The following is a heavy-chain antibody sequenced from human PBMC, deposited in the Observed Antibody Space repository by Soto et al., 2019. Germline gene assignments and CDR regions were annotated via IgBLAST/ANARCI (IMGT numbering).Heavy chain of an antibody. CDR3: TKDVTGDIGADY. CDR2: IKTSCDSL. CDR1: GFAFSSCV. J-gene: IGHJ4*02. D-gene: IGHD2-21*02. Sequence: CAASGFAFSSCVISWVRQAPGKGLEWVSTIKTSCDSLFYADPVKGRFTASRDDSRNTLYLQMDSLRAEDTATYYCTKDVTGDIGADYWGPGTPVTVSS. V-gene: IGHV3-23*01.